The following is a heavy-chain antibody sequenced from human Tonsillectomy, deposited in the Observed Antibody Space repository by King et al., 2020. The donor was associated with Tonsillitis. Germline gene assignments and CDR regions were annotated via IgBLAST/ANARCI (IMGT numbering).Heavy chain of an antibody. V-gene: IGHV1-69*01. Sequence: VQLVESGAEVKKPGSSVKVSCKASGGTFSSYAFSWVRQAPGQGLEWMGGIIPIFGTANYAQKFQGRVTITADESTSTAYMELSSLRSEDTDVYYCARDYTDYYDSSGYQPGGYWGQGTLVTVSS. J-gene: IGHJ4*02. CDR2: IIPIFGTA. CDR1: GGTFSSYA. D-gene: IGHD3-22*01. CDR3: ARDYTDYYDSSGYQPGGY.